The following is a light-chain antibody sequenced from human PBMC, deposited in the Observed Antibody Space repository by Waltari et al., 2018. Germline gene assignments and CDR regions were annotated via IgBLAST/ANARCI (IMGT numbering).Light chain of an antibody. Sequence: DIQMTHSPSTLSASVGATITLPCRASQSISNYLARYQQKPGKAPKLLIYKASSSGSGVPSRFSGSGSGTEFTLTISSLQPDDFATYYCQQYNTYSSFGQGTKLEIK. J-gene: IGKJ2*03. CDR1: QSISNY. V-gene: IGKV1-5*03. CDR2: KAS. CDR3: QQYNTYSS.